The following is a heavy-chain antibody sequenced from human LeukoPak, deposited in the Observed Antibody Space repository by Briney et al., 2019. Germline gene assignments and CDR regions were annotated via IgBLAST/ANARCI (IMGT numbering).Heavy chain of an antibody. Sequence: PGGSLRHSCAAHGFTFPNYDMSWVRQAPGKGLELVSTISDSGHNTSYADSVEGRFTISRDNSNNTLYLQMSSLRAEDTALYYCASGEYYFDFWGQGTLVTVSS. V-gene: IGHV3-23*01. D-gene: IGHD3-16*01. CDR2: ISDSGHNT. CDR1: GFTFPNYD. J-gene: IGHJ4*02. CDR3: ASGEYYFDF.